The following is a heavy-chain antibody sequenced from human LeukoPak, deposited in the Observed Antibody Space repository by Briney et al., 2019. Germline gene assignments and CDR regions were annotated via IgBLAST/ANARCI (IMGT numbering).Heavy chain of an antibody. J-gene: IGHJ6*03. CDR1: GSTFSSYA. CDR3: ARDLVWFGEPKGYYNYMDV. D-gene: IGHD3-10*01. V-gene: IGHV3-23*01. Sequence: TGGSLRLSCAASGSTFSSYAMSWVRQAPGKGLEWVSAISGSGDYTYYPDSVKGRFTISRDNSKNTLYLRMNSLRAEDTAVYYCARDLVWFGEPKGYYNYMDVWGKGTTVTVSS. CDR2: ISGSGDYT.